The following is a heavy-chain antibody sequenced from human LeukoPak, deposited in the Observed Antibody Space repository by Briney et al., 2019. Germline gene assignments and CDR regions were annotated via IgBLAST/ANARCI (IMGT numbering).Heavy chain of an antibody. Sequence: PSETLSLTCAVYGGSFGGYYWSWIREPPGKGLEWIGEINHSGSTNYNPSLKSRVTISVDTSKNQFSLKLSSVTAADTAVYYCARDGSYGSGSYAPRDAFDIWGQGTMVTVSS. V-gene: IGHV4-34*01. J-gene: IGHJ3*02. CDR3: ARDGSYGSGSYAPRDAFDI. CDR1: GGSFGGYY. D-gene: IGHD3-10*01. CDR2: INHSGST.